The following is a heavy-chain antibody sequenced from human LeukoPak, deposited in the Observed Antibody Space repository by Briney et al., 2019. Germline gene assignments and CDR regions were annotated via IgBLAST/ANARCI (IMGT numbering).Heavy chain of an antibody. CDR1: GFIFIGDY. V-gene: IGHV3-64*01. J-gene: IGHJ6*02. CDR3: ARDTNREQDI. Sequence: GGSLRLSCAASGFIFIGDYIHWVRQAPGKGLEYVSAISGNGVTTHYTNSVKGRFTISRDNSKNTVYLQMGSLTTEDTAVYYCARDTNREQDIWGQGTTVTVSS. D-gene: IGHD3-3*01. CDR2: ISGNGVTT.